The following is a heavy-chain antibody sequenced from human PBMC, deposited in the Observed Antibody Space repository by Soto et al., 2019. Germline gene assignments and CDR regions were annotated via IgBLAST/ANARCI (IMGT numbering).Heavy chain of an antibody. CDR3: ATGDVAWY. CDR1: GLTFSNAW. Sequence: EVQLVESGGGLVKPGGSLRLSCAASGLTFSNAWMNWVRQAPGKGLEWVGRFKSKTDVGTTDYAAPAKGRFNISRDSSQNTLYLQSNSLNTEDIAVYYCATGDVAWYWGQGPLVTVSS. D-gene: IGHD3-10*01. CDR2: FKSKTDVGTT. J-gene: IGHJ4*02. V-gene: IGHV3-15*07.